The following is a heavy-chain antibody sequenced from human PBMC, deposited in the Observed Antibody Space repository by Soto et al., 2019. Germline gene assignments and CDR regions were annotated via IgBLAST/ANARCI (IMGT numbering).Heavy chain of an antibody. D-gene: IGHD3-3*01. CDR2: IIPIFGTA. V-gene: IGHV1-69*01. J-gene: IGHJ4*02. Sequence: QVQLVQSGAEVKKPGSSVKVSCKASGGPFSSYAISWVRQAPGQGLEWMGGIIPIFGTANYAQKFQGIVTITADESTSTAYMDRSSLTTDDTAMYYSARDPGTIFGVVINYFGYWCQGTLVTFSS. CDR1: GGPFSSYA. CDR3: ARDPGTIFGVVINYFGY.